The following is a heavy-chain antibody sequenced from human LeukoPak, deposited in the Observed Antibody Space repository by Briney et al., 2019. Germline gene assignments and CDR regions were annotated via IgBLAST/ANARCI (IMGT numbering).Heavy chain of an antibody. J-gene: IGHJ4*02. CDR3: AGSNNSGYPFPVDY. CDR2: IIPIFGTA. Sequence: SVKVSCKASGGTFSSYAISWVRQAPGQGLEWMGGIIPIFGTANYAQKFQGRVTITADESTSTAYMELSSLRSEDTAVYYCAGSNNSGYPFPVDYWGQGTLVTVSS. CDR1: GGTFSSYA. V-gene: IGHV1-69*13. D-gene: IGHD3-22*01.